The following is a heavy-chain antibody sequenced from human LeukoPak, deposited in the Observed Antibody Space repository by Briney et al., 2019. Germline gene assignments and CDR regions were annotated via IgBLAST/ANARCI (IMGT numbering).Heavy chain of an antibody. V-gene: IGHV1-18*01. D-gene: IGHD3-22*01. J-gene: IGHJ5*02. Sequence: ASVKVSCKASGYTFTSYGISWVRQAPGQGLEWMGWISAYNGNTNYAQKLQGRVTMTTDTSTSTAYMELRSLRSDDTAVYYCARGDDSSGYYYVLASNWFDPWGQGTLVTVSS. CDR1: GYTFTSYG. CDR3: ARGDDSSGYYYVLASNWFDP. CDR2: ISAYNGNT.